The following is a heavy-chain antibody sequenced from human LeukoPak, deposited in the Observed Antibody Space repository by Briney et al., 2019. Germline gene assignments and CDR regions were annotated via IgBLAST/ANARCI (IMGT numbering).Heavy chain of an antibody. CDR1: GGSISSTSHY. CDR3: ARLGYSVSWTDC. Sequence: SETLSLTCTVSGGSISSTSHYWGWIRQPPGKGLEWIGSVYYSGSTYYNPSLKSRVTISVDTSKNQFSLRLSSVTATDMAVYFCARLGYSVSWTDCWGQGILVTVSP. J-gene: IGHJ4*02. CDR2: VYYSGST. V-gene: IGHV4-39*01. D-gene: IGHD6-13*01.